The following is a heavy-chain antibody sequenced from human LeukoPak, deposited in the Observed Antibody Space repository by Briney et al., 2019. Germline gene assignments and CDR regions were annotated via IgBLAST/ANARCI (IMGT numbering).Heavy chain of an antibody. CDR3: ARVDCSGGSCCLDY. V-gene: IGHV4-31*03. CDR2: IYYSGST. D-gene: IGHD2-15*01. J-gene: IGHJ4*02. Sequence: SETLSLTCTASGGSISSGPYYWSWIRQHPGKALEWIGYIYYSGSTYYNPSLKSRVTISVDRSKNQFSLKLSSVTGADTAVYYCARVDCSGGSCCLDYWGQGTLVTVSS. CDR1: GGSISSGPYY.